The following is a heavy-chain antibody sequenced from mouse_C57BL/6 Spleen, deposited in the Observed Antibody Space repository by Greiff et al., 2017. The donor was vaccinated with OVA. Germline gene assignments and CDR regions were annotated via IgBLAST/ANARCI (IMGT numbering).Heavy chain of an antibody. J-gene: IGHJ1*03. Sequence: VQLQQSGAELARPGASVKMSCKASGYTFTSYTMHWVKQRPGQGLEWIGSINPRRGYTKYNQKFKDKDTLTAAKSSSTAYMQLSSLTSEDSAVYYCARGGIYGSSTWYFDVWGTGTTVTVSS. CDR3: ARGGIYGSSTWYFDV. D-gene: IGHD1-1*01. CDR1: GYTFTSYT. CDR2: INPRRGYT. V-gene: IGHV1-4*01.